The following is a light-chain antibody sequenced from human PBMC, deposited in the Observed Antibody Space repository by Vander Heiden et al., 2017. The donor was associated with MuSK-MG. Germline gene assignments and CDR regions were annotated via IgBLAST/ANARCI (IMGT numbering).Light chain of an antibody. Sequence: DIQMTQSPLSLSASVGDRVTLTCRASENINNYLNWYQQRPGKAPKLLIFAASRLESGVPSRFSGSGSETDFTLTITSLQPEDFATYYCQQSYTTPRFTFGPGTKVDIK. CDR1: ENINNY. J-gene: IGKJ3*01. CDR2: AAS. CDR3: QQSYTTPRFT. V-gene: IGKV1-39*01.